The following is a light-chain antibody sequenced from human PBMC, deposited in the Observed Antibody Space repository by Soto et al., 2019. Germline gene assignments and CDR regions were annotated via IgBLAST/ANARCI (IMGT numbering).Light chain of an antibody. CDR2: EVS. V-gene: IGLV2-14*01. J-gene: IGLJ2*01. Sequence: QSALTQPASVSGSPGQSITISCTGTSSDVGGYNYVSWYQHHPGKAPKLMIYEVSNRPSGVSNRFSGSKSGNTASLTISGLQAEDEADYYCSSYTSSSSPVVFGGGTKLTVL. CDR1: SSDVGGYNY. CDR3: SSYTSSSSPVV.